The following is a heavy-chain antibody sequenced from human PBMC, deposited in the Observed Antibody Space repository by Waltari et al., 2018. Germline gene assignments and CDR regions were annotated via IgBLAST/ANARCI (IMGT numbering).Heavy chain of an antibody. CDR3: ARVGRESSPYYYYYMDV. D-gene: IGHD2-2*01. CDR2: INHSGST. CDR1: GGSFSGYY. J-gene: IGHJ6*03. V-gene: IGHV4-34*01. Sequence: QVQLQPWGAGLLKPSETLSLTCAVYGGSFSGYYWSWIRQPPGKGLEWIGEINHSGSTNYNPSLKSRVTISVDTSKNQFSLKLSAVTAADTAVYYCARVGRESSPYYYYYMDVWGKGTTVTVSS.